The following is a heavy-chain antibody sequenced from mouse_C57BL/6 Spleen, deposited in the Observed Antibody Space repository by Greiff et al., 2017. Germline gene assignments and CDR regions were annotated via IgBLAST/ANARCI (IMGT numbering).Heavy chain of an antibody. J-gene: IGHJ4*01. D-gene: IGHD2-5*01. CDR1: GFSLTSYG. CDR3: ARQYSNYVGYAMDY. Sequence: QVQLQQSGPGLVAPSQSLSITCTVSGFSLTSYGVHWVRQPPGKGLEWLVVIWSDGSTTYNSALKSRLSISKDNSKSQVFLKMNSLQTDDTAMYYCARQYSNYVGYAMDYWGQGTSVTVSS. V-gene: IGHV2-6-1*01. CDR2: IWSDGST.